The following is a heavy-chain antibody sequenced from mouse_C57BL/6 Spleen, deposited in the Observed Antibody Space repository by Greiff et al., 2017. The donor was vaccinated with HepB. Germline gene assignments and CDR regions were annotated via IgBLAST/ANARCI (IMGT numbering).Heavy chain of an antibody. D-gene: IGHD2-4*01. V-gene: IGHV1-59*01. J-gene: IGHJ2*01. CDR1: GYTFTSYW. CDR3: ARGDYDYD. Sequence: VQLQQPGAELVRPGTSVKLSCKASGYTFTSYWMHWVKQRPGQGLEWIGVIDPSDSYTNYNQKFKGKATLTVDTSSSTAYMQLSSLTTEDSAVYYCARGDYDYDWGQGTTLTVSS. CDR2: IDPSDSYT.